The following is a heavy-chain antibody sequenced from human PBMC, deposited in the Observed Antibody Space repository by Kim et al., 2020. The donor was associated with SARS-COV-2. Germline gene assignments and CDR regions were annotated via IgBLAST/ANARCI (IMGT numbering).Heavy chain of an antibody. CDR2: ISSNRNNT. D-gene: IGHD2-15*01. Sequence: GGSLRLSCAASGFTFGTYAVSWVRQAPGKGLEWVSYISSNRNNTYYADSVKGRFTISRDTSKNAVYLQMNSLRAEDTAVYYCARDGALSGPFDDWGQGT. CDR1: GFTFGTYA. V-gene: IGHV3-23*01. J-gene: IGHJ4*01. CDR3: ARDGALSGPFDD.